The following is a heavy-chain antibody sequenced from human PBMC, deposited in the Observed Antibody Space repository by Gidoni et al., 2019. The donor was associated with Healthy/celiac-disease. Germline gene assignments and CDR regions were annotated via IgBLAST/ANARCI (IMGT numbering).Heavy chain of an antibody. CDR1: GFTFDDYA. V-gene: IGHV3-9*01. Sequence: EVQLVESGGGLVQPGRSLRLSCAASGFTFDDYAMHWVRQAPGKGLEWVSGISWNSGSIGYADSVKGRFTISRDNAKNSLYLQMNSLRAEDTALYYCAKDMGNPYSGYGYGMDVWGQGTTVTVPS. CDR3: AKDMGNPYSGYGYGMDV. J-gene: IGHJ6*02. D-gene: IGHD5-12*01. CDR2: ISWNSGSI.